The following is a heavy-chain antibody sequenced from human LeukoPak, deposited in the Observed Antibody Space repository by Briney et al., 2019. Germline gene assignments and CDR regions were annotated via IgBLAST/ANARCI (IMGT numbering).Heavy chain of an antibody. J-gene: IGHJ4*02. CDR3: AKGGRYYDSPSDY. CDR2: ISDSGGST. V-gene: IGHV3-23*01. CDR1: GFTFSNYV. Sequence: GGSLRLSCAASGFTFSNYVMTWVRQAPGKGLEWVSAISDSGGSTYYADSVKGRFTISRDNAKNTLYLQMNSLRAEDTAVYYCAKGGRYYDSPSDYWGQGTLVTVSS. D-gene: IGHD3-22*01.